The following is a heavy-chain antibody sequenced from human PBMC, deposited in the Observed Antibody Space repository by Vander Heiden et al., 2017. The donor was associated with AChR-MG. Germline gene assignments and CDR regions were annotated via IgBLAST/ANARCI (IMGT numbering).Heavy chain of an antibody. J-gene: IGHJ3*02. CDR2: IYHSEST. V-gene: IGHV4-4*02. CDR3: AREYEKGTTVTPRAFDI. Sequence: QVQLQESGPGLVKPSGTLSLTCAVSGGSISSSNWWSWVRQPPAKGLEWIGEIYHSESTNYKPSLRRRVTISVDKSKNQFSLNMSSVTAADTAVYYCAREYEKGTTVTPRAFDIWGQGTMVTVSS. D-gene: IGHD4-17*01. CDR1: GGSISSSNW.